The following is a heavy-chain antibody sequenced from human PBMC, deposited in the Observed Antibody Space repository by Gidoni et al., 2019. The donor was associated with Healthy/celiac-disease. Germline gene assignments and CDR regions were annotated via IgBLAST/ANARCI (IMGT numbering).Heavy chain of an antibody. CDR1: GFTFSSYG. D-gene: IGHD2-2*01. CDR2: RSYDGSNK. J-gene: IGHJ3*02. V-gene: IGHV3-30*03. CDR3: ARILGYCSSTSCPVEDAFDI. Sequence: QVPLVESGGGVVQPGRSLSLSCAASGFTFSSYGLHWVRQAQGKVLEWVAVRSYDGSNKYYADSVKGRFTISRDNSKNTRYRQMNSLRDEDTAVYYCARILGYCSSTSCPVEDAFDIWGQGTMVTVSS.